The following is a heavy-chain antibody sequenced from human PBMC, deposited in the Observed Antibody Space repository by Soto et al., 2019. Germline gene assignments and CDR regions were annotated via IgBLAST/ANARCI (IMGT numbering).Heavy chain of an antibody. CDR1: GGSMSSGHYY. CDR2: IYDTGSA. J-gene: IGHJ6*02. Sequence: SENLSLTCTVSGGSMSSGHYYWSWVRQPPGKGLEWIAYIYDTGSAYYNPSLKSRVTISVDRSKNQFSLKVSSVTAADTAVYYCGRSHYDQDYGIDVWGQGTTVT. V-gene: IGHV4-30-4*01. D-gene: IGHD3-22*01. CDR3: GRSHYDQDYGIDV.